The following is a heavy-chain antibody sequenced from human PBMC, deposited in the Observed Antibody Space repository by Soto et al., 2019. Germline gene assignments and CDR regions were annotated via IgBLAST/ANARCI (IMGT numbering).Heavy chain of an antibody. J-gene: IGHJ4*02. D-gene: IGHD3-3*01. CDR2: ISGSGGST. V-gene: IGHV3-23*01. CDR3: AKDHDQIGVVTAIDY. Sequence: EVQLLESGGGLVQPGGSLRLSCAASGFTFSNYAMSWVRQAPGKGLEWVSAISGSGGSTYYADSVKGRFTISRDNSKNTLYLQMNSLRAEDTAVYYCAKDHDQIGVVTAIDYWGQGTLVTVSS. CDR1: GFTFSNYA.